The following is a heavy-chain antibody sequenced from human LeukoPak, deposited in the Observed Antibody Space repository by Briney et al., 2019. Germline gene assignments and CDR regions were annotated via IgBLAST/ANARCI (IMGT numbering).Heavy chain of an antibody. V-gene: IGHV3-9*01. Sequence: PGRSLRLSCAASGFTFDDYAMHWVRQAPGKGLEWVSGISWNSGSIGYADSAKGRFTISRDNAKNSLYLQMNSLRAEDTAIYYCARDLSSGGSYYFDYWGQGTLVTVSS. CDR1: GFTFDDYA. CDR3: ARDLSSGGSYYFDY. CDR2: ISWNSGSI. D-gene: IGHD2-15*01. J-gene: IGHJ4*02.